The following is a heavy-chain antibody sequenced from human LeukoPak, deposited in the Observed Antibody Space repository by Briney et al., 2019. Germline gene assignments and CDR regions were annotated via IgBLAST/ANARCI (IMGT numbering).Heavy chain of an antibody. V-gene: IGHV3-66*01. CDR1: GFTVSSNY. Sequence: GGSLRLSCAASGFTVSSNYMSSVRQAPGKGLEWVSVIYSGGSTYYANSVKGRFTISRDNSKNTLYLRMNSLRAEDTAVYYCAREKGVITTSYFDYWGQGTLVTVSS. J-gene: IGHJ4*02. CDR2: IYSGGST. CDR3: AREKGVITTSYFDY. D-gene: IGHD3-22*01.